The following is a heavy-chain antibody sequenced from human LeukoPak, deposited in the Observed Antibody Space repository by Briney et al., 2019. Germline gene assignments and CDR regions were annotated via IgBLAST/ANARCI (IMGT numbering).Heavy chain of an antibody. CDR3: TTVGSPRAHYYYYKDV. D-gene: IGHD3-10*01. V-gene: IGHV3-15*01. J-gene: IGHJ6*03. Sequence: GGSLRLSCAASGFTFSSYWMSWVRQAPGKGLEWVGLIKRKADGGIAEYAAPVRGRFAISRDASRNTVYLQMNSLKIEDTATYYCTTVGSPRAHYYYYKDVWGKGTTVTVSS. CDR2: IKRKADGGIA. CDR1: GFTFSSYW.